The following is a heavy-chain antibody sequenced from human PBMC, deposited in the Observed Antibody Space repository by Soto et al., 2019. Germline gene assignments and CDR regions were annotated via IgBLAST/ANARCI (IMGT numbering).Heavy chain of an antibody. V-gene: IGHV3-48*03. CDR1: GFTFSSYE. CDR3: ARDPSYSSSYYYYGMDV. Sequence: LRLSCAASGFTFSSYEMNWVRQAPGKGLEWVSYISSSGSTIYYADSVKGRFTISRDNAKNSLYLQMNSLGAEDTAIYYCARDPSYSSSYYYYGMDVWGQGTTVTV. CDR2: ISSSGSTI. D-gene: IGHD6-6*01. J-gene: IGHJ6*02.